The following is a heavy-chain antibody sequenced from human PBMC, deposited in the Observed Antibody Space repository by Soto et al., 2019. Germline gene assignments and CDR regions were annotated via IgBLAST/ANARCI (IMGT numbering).Heavy chain of an antibody. CDR1: GYTFTSYG. V-gene: IGHV1-18*01. J-gene: IGHJ6*02. D-gene: IGHD3-3*01. CDR2: ISAYNGNT. CDR3: ASSSITIFGVPRYPYYYYGMDV. Sequence: ASVKVSCKASGYTFTSYGISWARQAPGQGLEWMGWISAYNGNTNYAQKLQGRVTMTTDTSTSTAYMELRSLRSDDTAVYYCASSSITIFGVPRYPYYYYGMDVWGQGTTVTVSS.